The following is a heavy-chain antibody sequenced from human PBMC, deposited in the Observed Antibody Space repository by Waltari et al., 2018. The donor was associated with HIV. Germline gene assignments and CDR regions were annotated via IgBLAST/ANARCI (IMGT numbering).Heavy chain of an antibody. D-gene: IGHD1-26*01. J-gene: IGHJ6*02. V-gene: IGHV3-21*01. CDR1: GFTFSSYS. Sequence: EVQLVESGGGLVKPGGSLRLSCAASGFTFSSYSMNWVRQAPGKGLEWVSSISSSSSYIYYADSVKGRFTISRDNAKNSLYLQMNSLRAEDTAVYYCARDPVGYYYGMDVWGQGTTVTVSS. CDR2: ISSSSSYI. CDR3: ARDPVGYYYGMDV.